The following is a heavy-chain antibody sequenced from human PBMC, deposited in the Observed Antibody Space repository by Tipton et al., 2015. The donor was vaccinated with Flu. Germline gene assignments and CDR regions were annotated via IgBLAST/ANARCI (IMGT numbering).Heavy chain of an antibody. Sequence: TLSLTCTVSGGSISSGSYYWSWTRQPAGKGLEWIGRIYTSGSTNYNPSLKSRVTISVDTSKNQFSLKLSPVTAADTAVYYCARGRSVSGFRGFDYWGQGTLVTVSS. V-gene: IGHV4-61*02. J-gene: IGHJ4*02. CDR1: GGSISSGSYY. D-gene: IGHD3-16*01. CDR3: ARGRSVSGFRGFDY. CDR2: IYTSGST.